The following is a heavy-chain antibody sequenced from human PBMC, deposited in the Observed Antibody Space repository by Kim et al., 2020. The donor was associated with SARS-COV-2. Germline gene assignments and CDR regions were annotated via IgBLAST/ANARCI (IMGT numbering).Heavy chain of an antibody. CDR1: GFTFSSYA. CDR3: ASVLEYYGSGTYYKEAFDI. V-gene: IGHV3-30*04. Sequence: GGSLRLSCAASGFTFSSYAMHWVRQAPGKGLEWVAVILYDGSNKYYADSVKGRFTISRDNSKNTLYLQMNSLRAEDTAVYYCASVLEYYGSGTYYKEAFDIWGQGTMVTVSS. CDR2: ILYDGSNK. D-gene: IGHD3-10*01. J-gene: IGHJ3*02.